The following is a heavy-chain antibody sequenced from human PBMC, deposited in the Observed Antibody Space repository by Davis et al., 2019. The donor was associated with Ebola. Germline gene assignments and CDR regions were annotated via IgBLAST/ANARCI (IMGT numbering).Heavy chain of an antibody. D-gene: IGHD3-16*01. CDR3: AKGFYRLGGSFFDY. CDR1: GFTFDDYA. CDR2: ISWNSGSI. J-gene: IGHJ4*02. V-gene: IGHV3-9*01. Sequence: SLKISCAASGFTFDDYAMHWVRQAPGKGLEWVAGISWNSGSIGYADSVKGRFNISRDNAKNSLYLQMNSLRAEDTALYYCAKGFYRLGGSFFDYWGQGTLVTVSS.